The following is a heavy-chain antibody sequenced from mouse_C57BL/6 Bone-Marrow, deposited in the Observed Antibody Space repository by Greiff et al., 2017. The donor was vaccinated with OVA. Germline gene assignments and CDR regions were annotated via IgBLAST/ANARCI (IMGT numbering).Heavy chain of an antibody. V-gene: IGHV1-55*01. CDR3: ARSGSDYEGYFDV. CDR2: IYPGSGST. CDR1: GYTFTSYW. J-gene: IGHJ1*03. D-gene: IGHD2-4*01. Sequence: VQLQQPGAELVKPGASVKMSCKASGYTFTSYWITWVKQRPGQGLEWIGDIYPGSGSTNYNEKFKSKATLTVDTSSSTAYMQLSSLTSEDSAVYYCARSGSDYEGYFDVWGTGTTVTVSS.